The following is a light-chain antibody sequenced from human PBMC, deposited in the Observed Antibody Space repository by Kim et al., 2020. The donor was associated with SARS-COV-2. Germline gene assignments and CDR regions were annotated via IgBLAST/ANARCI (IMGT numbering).Light chain of an antibody. Sequence: SASGGDRVSITYRASQSISSYLAWYQKKQGQDPKLLVYDSAAQQSGVPYRFSGSGSGTGCTLIFNSLQPENVAPFYSQKYDSAPYPFGPGPKLPI. CDR2: DSA. CDR3: QKYDSAPYP. J-gene: IGKJ2*01. CDR1: QSISSY. V-gene: IGKV1-27*01.